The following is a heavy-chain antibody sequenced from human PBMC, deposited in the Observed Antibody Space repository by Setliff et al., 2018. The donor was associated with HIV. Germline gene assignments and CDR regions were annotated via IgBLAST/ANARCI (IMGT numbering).Heavy chain of an antibody. D-gene: IGHD3-9*01. V-gene: IGHV3-11*04. Sequence: GGSLRLSCAASGFTFSDYYMSWVRQPPGKGLEWVSYISDSGSTTYYADSVKGRFTISRDNAKNSLYLQMNSLRAEDTAVYYCARPLTGYSITHYYYMDVWGKGTTVTVSS. CDR2: ISDSGSTT. J-gene: IGHJ6*03. CDR3: ARPLTGYSITHYYYMDV. CDR1: GFTFSDYY.